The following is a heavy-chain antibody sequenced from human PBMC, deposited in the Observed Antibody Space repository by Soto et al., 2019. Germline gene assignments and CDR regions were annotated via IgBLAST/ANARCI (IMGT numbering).Heavy chain of an antibody. CDR3: ARHAVHSSGFTEY. Sequence: SETLSLTCPVFGGSISSSSYYWGWIRQPPGKGLEWIGSIYYSGNTYYNPSLKSRVTISVDTSKNQFSLKLSSVTAADTAVYYCARHAVHSSGFTEYWGQGTLVTVSS. J-gene: IGHJ4*02. CDR2: IYYSGNT. CDR1: GGSISSSSYY. D-gene: IGHD6-19*01. V-gene: IGHV4-39*01.